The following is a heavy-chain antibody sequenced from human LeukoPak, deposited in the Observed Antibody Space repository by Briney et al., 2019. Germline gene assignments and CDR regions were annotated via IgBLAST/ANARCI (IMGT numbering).Heavy chain of an antibody. CDR3: ASGTDYDILTGYFLPVFGYYMDV. V-gene: IGHV1-18*01. CDR2: ISAYNGNT. D-gene: IGHD3-9*01. CDR1: GYNLTSYG. Sequence: ASVKVSCKASGYNLTSYGISWVRQAPGQGLEWMGWISAYNGNTNYAQKFQGRVTMTRDTSISTAYMELSRLRSDDTAVYYCASGTDYDILTGYFLPVFGYYMDVWGKGTTVTVSS. J-gene: IGHJ6*03.